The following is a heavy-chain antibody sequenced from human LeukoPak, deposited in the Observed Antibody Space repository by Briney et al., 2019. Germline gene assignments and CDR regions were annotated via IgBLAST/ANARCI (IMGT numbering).Heavy chain of an antibody. D-gene: IGHD4-17*01. J-gene: IGHJ3*02. Sequence: SDTLSLTCAVSDDSFSSHYWTWIRQPPGKGLEWIGYISYIGSTNYNPSLKSRVTISIDTSKNEFSLKLTSVTAADTAVYYCARDLVTVAKGFDIWGQGTMVTVSS. CDR2: ISYIGST. V-gene: IGHV4-59*11. CDR1: DDSFSSHY. CDR3: ARDLVTVAKGFDI.